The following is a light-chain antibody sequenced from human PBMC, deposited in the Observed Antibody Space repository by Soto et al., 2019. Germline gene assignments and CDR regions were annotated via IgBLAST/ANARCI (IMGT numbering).Light chain of an antibody. CDR3: QHYSSYSST. Sequence: AIRMTQSPSSLSASTGDTVTITCRASQDIGSVLAWYQQKPGTAPKVLISGASNLHGGVPSRFSGSGSRTDFTLTITHLQPDDFAAYYCQHYSSYSSTFGQGTKV. J-gene: IGKJ1*01. V-gene: IGKV1-8*01. CDR1: QDIGSV. CDR2: GAS.